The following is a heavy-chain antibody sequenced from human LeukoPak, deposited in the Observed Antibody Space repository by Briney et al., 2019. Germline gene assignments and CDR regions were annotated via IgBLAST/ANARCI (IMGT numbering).Heavy chain of an antibody. CDR3: ARFYSSGWYPNGRFDY. V-gene: IGHV4-39*01. D-gene: IGHD6-19*01. CDR1: GFTFSSYA. Sequence: GSLRLSCAASGFTFSSYAMSWVRQPPGKGLEWIGSIYYSGSTYYNPSLKSRVTISVDTSKNQFSLKLSSVTAADTAVYFCARFYSSGWYPNGRFDYWGQGTLVTVSS. CDR2: IYYSGST. J-gene: IGHJ4*02.